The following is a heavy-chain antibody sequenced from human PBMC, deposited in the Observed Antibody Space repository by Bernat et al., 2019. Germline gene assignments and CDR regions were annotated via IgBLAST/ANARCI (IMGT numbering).Heavy chain of an antibody. CDR2: INHSGST. CDR3: ARRLYYDFWSETRRTNWFDP. J-gene: IGHJ5*02. V-gene: IGHV4-34*01. CDR1: GGSFSGYY. Sequence: QVQLQQWGAGLLKPSETLSLTCAVYGGSFSGYYWSWIRQPPGKGLEWIGEINHSGSTNYNPSLKSRVTISVDTSKNQFSLKLSSVTAADTAVYYCARRLYYDFWSETRRTNWFDPWGQGTLVTVSS. D-gene: IGHD3-3*01.